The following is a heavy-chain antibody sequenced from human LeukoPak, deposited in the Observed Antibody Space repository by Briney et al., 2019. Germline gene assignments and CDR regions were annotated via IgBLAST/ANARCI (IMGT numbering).Heavy chain of an antibody. CDR1: GFTFSSYS. J-gene: IGHJ3*02. D-gene: IGHD6-13*01. V-gene: IGHV3-21*01. CDR3: ARDTRGSSSWYSAFDI. Sequence: GGSLRLSCAASGFTFSSYSMNWVRQAPGKGLEWVSSISSSSSYIYYADSLKGRFTISRDNAKNPLYLQMNSLRAEDTAVYYCARDTRGSSSWYSAFDIWGQGTMVTVSS. CDR2: ISSSSSYI.